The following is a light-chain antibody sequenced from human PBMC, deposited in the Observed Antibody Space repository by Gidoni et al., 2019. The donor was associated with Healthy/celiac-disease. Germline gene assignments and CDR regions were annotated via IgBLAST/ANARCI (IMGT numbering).Light chain of an antibody. J-gene: IGKJ1*01. Sequence: DIQMTQSPSTLSASVGDRVTITCRASQSISSWLAWYQQKPGKAPKLLIYKASSLESGVPSRFSGSGSGTEFTLTNSSLQPDDFATYYCQQYNSYSWTFGQGTKGEIK. CDR1: QSISSW. CDR2: KAS. CDR3: QQYNSYSWT. V-gene: IGKV1-5*03.